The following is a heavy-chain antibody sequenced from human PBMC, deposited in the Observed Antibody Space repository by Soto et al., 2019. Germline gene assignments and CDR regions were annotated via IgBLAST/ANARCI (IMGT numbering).Heavy chain of an antibody. J-gene: IGHJ5*01. Sequence: PGGSLRLSCAASGFSFGSFGMHWVRQAPGKGLEWVTVISYDGNNVHYVDSVRGRFTISRDNANDTLYLQMNSLGSEDTAMYYCAKDVHRFRSFIAGVGGTQGDSWGQGNMVTVSS. CDR2: ISYDGNNV. CDR3: AKDVHRFRSFIAGVGGTQGDS. D-gene: IGHD1-1*01. CDR1: GFSFGSFG. V-gene: IGHV3-30*18.